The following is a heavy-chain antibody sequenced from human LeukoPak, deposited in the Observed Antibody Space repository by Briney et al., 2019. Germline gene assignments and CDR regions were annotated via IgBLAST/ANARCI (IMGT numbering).Heavy chain of an antibody. CDR3: AGRPYYYDSSGSILFDY. J-gene: IGHJ4*02. CDR2: IYYSGST. V-gene: IGHV4-30-4*01. D-gene: IGHD3-22*01. Sequence: SETLSLTCTVSGGSISSGDYYWSWIRQPPGKGLEWIGYIYYSGSTYYNPSLKSRVTISVDTSKNQFSLKLSSVTAADTAVYYCAGRPYYYDSSGSILFDYWGQGTLVTVSS. CDR1: GGSISSGDYY.